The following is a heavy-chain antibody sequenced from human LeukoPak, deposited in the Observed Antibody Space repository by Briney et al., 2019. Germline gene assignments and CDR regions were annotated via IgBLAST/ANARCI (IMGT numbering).Heavy chain of an antibody. CDR1: GFTVSSNY. D-gene: IGHD3-3*01. CDR3: ARGPFHDFWIGLGY. J-gene: IGHJ4*02. CDR2: IYSGGST. V-gene: IGHV3-66*02. Sequence: GGSLRLSCAASGFTVSSNYMSWVRRAPGKGLEWVSVIYSGGSTYYADSVKGRFTISRDNSKNTLYLQMNSLRAEDTAVYYCARGPFHDFWIGLGYWGQGTLVTVSS.